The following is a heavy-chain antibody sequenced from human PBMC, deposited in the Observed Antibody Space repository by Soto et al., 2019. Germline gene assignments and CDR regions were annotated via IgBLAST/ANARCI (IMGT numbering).Heavy chain of an antibody. V-gene: IGHV4-30-2*01. J-gene: IGHJ4*02. CDR3: ARAMTTVTTLDY. CDR1: GGSISSGGYS. CDR2: IYHSGST. D-gene: IGHD4-17*01. Sequence: QLQLQESGSGLVKPSQTLSLTCAVSGGSISSGGYSWSWIRQPPGKGLEWIGYIYHSGSTSYSPSPKSRDTISVDRSKNQFSLKLSSVTAADTAVYYCARAMTTVTTLDYWGQGTLVTVSS.